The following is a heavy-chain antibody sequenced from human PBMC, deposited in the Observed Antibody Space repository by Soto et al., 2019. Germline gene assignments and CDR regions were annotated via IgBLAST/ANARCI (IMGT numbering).Heavy chain of an antibody. J-gene: IGHJ4*02. Sequence: GGSLRLSCAASGFTFSNDWMSWVRQAPGKGLEWVGRIKSKTDGGTTDYAAPVKCRFTISSDDSKNTRYLLMNRLKTEDTAVYYCTTDDGSSSCYYYFDYWGQGTLVTVSS. CDR2: IKSKTDGGTT. D-gene: IGHD3-22*01. CDR3: TTDDGSSSCYYYFDY. V-gene: IGHV3-15*01. CDR1: GFTFSNDW.